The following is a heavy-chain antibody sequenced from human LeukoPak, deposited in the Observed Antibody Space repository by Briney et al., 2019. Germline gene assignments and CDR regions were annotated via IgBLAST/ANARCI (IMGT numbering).Heavy chain of an antibody. Sequence: SETLSLICTVSGGSISSYYWNWIRQPAGKGLEWIGRVYPSGSTNYNPSLKSRVTMSVDTSKNQFSLKLSSVTAADTAVYYCARDYSGGYPGGAVFDYWGQGTLVTVSS. CDR1: GGSISSYY. CDR2: VYPSGST. D-gene: IGHD2-15*01. V-gene: IGHV4-4*07. CDR3: ARDYSGGYPGGAVFDY. J-gene: IGHJ4*02.